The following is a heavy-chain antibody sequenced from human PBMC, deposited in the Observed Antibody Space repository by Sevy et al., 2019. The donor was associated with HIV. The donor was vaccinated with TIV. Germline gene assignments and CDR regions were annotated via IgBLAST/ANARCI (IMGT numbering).Heavy chain of an antibody. CDR3: ARVPIPYDSSGYYFDY. D-gene: IGHD3-22*01. CDR1: GFTFSSYA. Sequence: GGSLRLSCAASGFTFSSYAMHWVRQAPGKGLEWVAVISYDGSNKYYADSVKGRFTIFRDNSKNTLYLQMNSLRAEDTAVYYCARVPIPYDSSGYYFDYWDQGTLVTVSS. J-gene: IGHJ4*02. V-gene: IGHV3-30-3*01. CDR2: ISYDGSNK.